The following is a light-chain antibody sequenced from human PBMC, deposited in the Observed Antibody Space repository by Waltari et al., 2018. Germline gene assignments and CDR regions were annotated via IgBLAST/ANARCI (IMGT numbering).Light chain of an antibody. CDR3: QQYNNGPPET. V-gene: IGKV3-15*01. CDR1: QSINSN. J-gene: IGKJ1*01. Sequence: IVMTQSPATLSVSPGEGATLSCRAGQSINSNVAWFQQKPGQSPRLLIYEASTRATGVPARFSGIGSGTDFTLTISSLQSEDSATYYCQQYNNGPPETFGQGTKVEIK. CDR2: EAS.